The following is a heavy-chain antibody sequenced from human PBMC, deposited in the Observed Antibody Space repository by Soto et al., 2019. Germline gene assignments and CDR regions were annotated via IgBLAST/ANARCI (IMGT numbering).Heavy chain of an antibody. D-gene: IGHD2-8*01. CDR3: ARAYCTNGVCRHFQH. J-gene: IGHJ1*01. CDR1: GFTFSSYA. V-gene: IGHV3-30-3*01. Sequence: GSLRLSCAASGFTFSSYAMHWVRQAPGKGLEWVAVISYDGSNKYYADSVKGRFTISRDNSKNTLYLQMNSLRAEDTAVYYCARAYCTNGVCRHFQHWGQGTLVTVSS. CDR2: ISYDGSNK.